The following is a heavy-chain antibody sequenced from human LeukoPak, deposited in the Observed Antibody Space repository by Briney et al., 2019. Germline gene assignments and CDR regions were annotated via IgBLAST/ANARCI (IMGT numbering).Heavy chain of an antibody. CDR2: INHSGST. V-gene: IGHV4-34*01. CDR3: ARVIPDPVLRYFDWLYGRGWFDP. Sequence: SETLSLTCAVYGGSFSGYYWSWIRQPPGKGLEWIGEINHSGSTNYNPSLKSRVTISVDTSKNLFSLKLSSVTAADTAVYYCARVIPDPVLRYFDWLYGRGWFDPWGQGTLVTVSS. CDR1: GGSFSGYY. D-gene: IGHD3-9*01. J-gene: IGHJ5*02.